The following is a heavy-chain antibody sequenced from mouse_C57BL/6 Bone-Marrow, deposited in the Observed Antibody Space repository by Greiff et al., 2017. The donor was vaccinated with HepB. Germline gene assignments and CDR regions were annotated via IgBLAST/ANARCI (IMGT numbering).Heavy chain of an antibody. D-gene: IGHD2-3*01. CDR2: IDPETGGT. Sequence: VKLQESGAELVRPGASVTLSCKASGYTFTDYEMHWVKQTPVHGLEWIGAIDPETGGTAYNQKFKGKAILTADKSSSTAYMELRSLTSEDSAVYYCARWLLPLFDYWGQGTTLTVSS. V-gene: IGHV1-15*01. CDR1: GYTFTDYE. J-gene: IGHJ2*01. CDR3: ARWLLPLFDY.